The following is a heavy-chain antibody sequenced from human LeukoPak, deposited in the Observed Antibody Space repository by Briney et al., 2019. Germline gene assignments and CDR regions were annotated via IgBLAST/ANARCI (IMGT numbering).Heavy chain of an antibody. CDR3: ARHGYTASHFFLDY. J-gene: IGHJ4*02. CDR1: TGSINSYY. CDR2: IYTTGHA. D-gene: IGHD5-18*01. V-gene: IGHV4-4*07. Sequence: PSETLSPTCTVSTGSINSYYWGWVRQPAGRGLEWIGRIYTTGHADYDPSLQSRVTMSVDTSQKQFSLNLKSVTAADTATYFCARHGYTASHFFLDYWSQGTPVTVSS.